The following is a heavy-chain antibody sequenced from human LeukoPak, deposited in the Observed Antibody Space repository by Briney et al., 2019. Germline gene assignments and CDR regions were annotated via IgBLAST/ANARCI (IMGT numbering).Heavy chain of an antibody. J-gene: IGHJ6*03. CDR3: ARTDYDFWSGSRPYYYYYMDV. CDR2: IYYSGST. V-gene: IGHV4-59*01. CDR1: GGSISSYY. Sequence: SETLSLTCTVSGGSISSYYWSWIRHPPGKGLKWIGYIYYSGSTNYNPSLKSRVTISVDTSKNQFSLKLSSVTAADTAVYYCARTDYDFWSGSRPYYYYYMDVWGEGTTVTVSS. D-gene: IGHD3-3*01.